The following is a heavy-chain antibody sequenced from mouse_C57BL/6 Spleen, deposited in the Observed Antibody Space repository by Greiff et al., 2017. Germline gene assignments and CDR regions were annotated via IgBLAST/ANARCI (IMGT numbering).Heavy chain of an antibody. CDR3: ARNGYYYDDTCFAY. D-gene: IGHD2-4*01. CDR1: GFSLSTSGMG. V-gene: IGHV8-12*01. J-gene: IGHJ3*01. CDR2: TYWDDDK. Sequence: QVTLKVSGPGMLQSSQTLSLTCYFSGFSLSTSGMGVSWIRQPSGKGLVWLAHTYWDDDKRYNPSLKSRLTISKDTSRNQVFLKITSVDTADTATCYCARNGYYYDDTCFAYWGQGTLVTVSA.